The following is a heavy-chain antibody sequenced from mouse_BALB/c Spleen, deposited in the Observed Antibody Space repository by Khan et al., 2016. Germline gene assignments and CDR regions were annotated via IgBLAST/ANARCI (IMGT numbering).Heavy chain of an antibody. D-gene: IGHD1-2*01. Sequence: EVELVESGGGLVQPGGSRKLSCAASGFTVSSFGMHWVRQAPEKGLEWVAYISSGSSTIYYADTVKGRFTISRYNPKNTLFLQKARLRSEDTAMYYCARKTAPYYYAMDYWGHGTSVTVSS. CDR1: GFTVSSFG. J-gene: IGHJ4*01. V-gene: IGHV5-17*02. CDR3: ARKTAPYYYAMDY. CDR2: ISSGSSTI.